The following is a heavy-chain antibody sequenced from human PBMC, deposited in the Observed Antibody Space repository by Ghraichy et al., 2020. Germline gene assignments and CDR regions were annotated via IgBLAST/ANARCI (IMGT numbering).Heavy chain of an antibody. J-gene: IGHJ4*02. CDR2: ISDSGGST. D-gene: IGHD2-2*01. Sequence: GGSLRLSCAASGFTFSSYAMSWVRQAPGKGLEWVSSISDSGGSTYYADSVKGRFTISRDTSKNTLYLQMNSLRAEDTAVYYCATPGRGYCSSTSCWLDYWGQGTLVTVSS. CDR1: GFTFSSYA. CDR3: ATPGRGYCSSTSCWLDY. V-gene: IGHV3-23*01.